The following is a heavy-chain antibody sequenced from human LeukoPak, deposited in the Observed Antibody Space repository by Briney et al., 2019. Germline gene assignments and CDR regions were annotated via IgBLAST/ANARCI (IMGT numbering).Heavy chain of an antibody. J-gene: IGHJ6*02. Sequence: GGSLRLSCAASGFTFSTDRMHWVRQAPGKGLEWVSSISGTSTYIHYADSVRGRFTISRDNAKNSLYLQMNSLRAEDTAVYYCARDRGFIGVFYNGIDVWGQGTTVTVSS. D-gene: IGHD3-10*01. CDR3: ARDRGFIGVFYNGIDV. V-gene: IGHV3-21*01. CDR2: ISGTSTYI. CDR1: GFTFSTDR.